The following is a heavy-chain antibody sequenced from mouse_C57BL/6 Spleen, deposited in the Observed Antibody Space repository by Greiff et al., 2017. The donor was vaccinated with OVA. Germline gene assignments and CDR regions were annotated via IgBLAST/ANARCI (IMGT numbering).Heavy chain of an antibody. CDR1: GYTFTDSY. D-gene: IGHD2-4*01. V-gene: IGHV1-26*01. CDR3: AREDYDGRYFDV. CDR2: INPNNGGT. Sequence: EVQLQQSGPELVKPGASVKISCKASGYTFTDSYMNWVKQSPGKSLEWIGDINPNNGGTSYNQKFKGKATLTVDQSSSTAYMELRSLTSEDSAVYYCAREDYDGRYFDVWGTGTTVTVSS. J-gene: IGHJ1*03.